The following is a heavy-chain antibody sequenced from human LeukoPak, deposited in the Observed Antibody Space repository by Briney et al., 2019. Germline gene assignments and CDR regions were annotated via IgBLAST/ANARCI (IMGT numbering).Heavy chain of an antibody. J-gene: IGHJ3*02. CDR3: ARYCSSTSCYGSGSKTDAFDI. D-gene: IGHD2-2*01. CDR2: IYYSGST. V-gene: IGHV4-31*03. CDR1: GGSISSGGYY. Sequence: SETLSLTCTVSGGSISSGGYYWSWIRQHPGKGLEWIGYIYYSGSTYHNPSLKSRVTISVDTSKNQFSLKLSSVTAADTAVYYCARYCSSTSCYGSGSKTDAFDIWGQGTMVTVSS.